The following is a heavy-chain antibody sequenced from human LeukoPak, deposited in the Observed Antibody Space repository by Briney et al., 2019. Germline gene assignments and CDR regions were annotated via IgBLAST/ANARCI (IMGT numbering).Heavy chain of an antibody. CDR3: ASRSGSYFDY. CDR1: GFTFSSYG. V-gene: IGHV3-23*01. J-gene: IGHJ4*02. D-gene: IGHD1-26*01. CDR2: ISGSGENT. Sequence: GGTLRLSCAASGFTFSSYGMNWVRQAPGKGLEWVSGISGSGENTYYADSVRGRFTISRDDSKNTLYLQMNSLRAEDTAVYYCASRSGSYFDYWGQGTLVTVSS.